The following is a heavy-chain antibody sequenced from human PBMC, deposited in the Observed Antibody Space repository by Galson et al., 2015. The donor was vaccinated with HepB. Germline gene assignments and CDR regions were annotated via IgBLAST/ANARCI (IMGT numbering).Heavy chain of an antibody. CDR3: AAESYSSGCCKYDY. J-gene: IGHJ4*02. CDR1: GFTFSNSA. Sequence: SVKVSCKASGFTFSNSAVQWVRQARGQGLEWIGWMVVGGGNTNYAQHFQGRLTITRDMSTGTAYMETTSLRSEDTAVYYCAAESYSSGCCKYDYWGQGTLVTVSS. D-gene: IGHD6-25*01. CDR2: MVVGGGNT. V-gene: IGHV1-58*01.